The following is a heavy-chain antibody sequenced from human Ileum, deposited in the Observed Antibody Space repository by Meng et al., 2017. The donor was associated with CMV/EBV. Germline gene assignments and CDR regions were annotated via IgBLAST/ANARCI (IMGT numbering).Heavy chain of an antibody. CDR1: GFTFSSLW. CDR3: ARVAAAGRGMDV. J-gene: IGHJ6*02. Sequence: GESLKISCAASGFTFSSLWMTWVRQAPGKGLEWVANINQAESQKNYLDSVKGRFTISRDNAKNSLFLQMSSLRVDDTAVYYCARVAAAGRGMDVGGQGTTVTVSS. D-gene: IGHD6-13*01. CDR2: INQAESQK. V-gene: IGHV3-7*04.